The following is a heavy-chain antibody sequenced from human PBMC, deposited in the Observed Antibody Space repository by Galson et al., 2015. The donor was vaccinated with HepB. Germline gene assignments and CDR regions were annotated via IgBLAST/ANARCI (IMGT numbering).Heavy chain of an antibody. CDR3: ARHESESKTYAADN. CDR1: GGSISSSSYY. J-gene: IGHJ4*02. Sequence: ETLSLTCTVSGGSISSSSYYWGWLRQPPVKGLEWIGSFYYTGHTHYNPSLKSRVTISGDTSKNRFSLKLNSVTAADTAVYYCARHESESKTYAADNWGQGTLVTVSS. D-gene: IGHD2-2*01. CDR2: FYYTGHT. V-gene: IGHV4-39*01.